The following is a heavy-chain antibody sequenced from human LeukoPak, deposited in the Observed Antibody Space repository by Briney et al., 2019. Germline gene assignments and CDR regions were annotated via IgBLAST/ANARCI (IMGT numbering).Heavy chain of an antibody. D-gene: IGHD1-1*01. CDR3: ARDTATTGGGLDS. CDR2: IYTGGTT. CDR1: GFSVGGTH. V-gene: IGHV3-53*01. J-gene: IGHJ4*02. Sequence: GGSLRLSCAISGFSVGGTHMSWVRQAPGKGLEWVSAIYTGGTTYYADSVQGRFTVSRDSSKNILYLHMNNLRAEDTAVYYCARDTATTGGGLDSWGQGTLVTVSS.